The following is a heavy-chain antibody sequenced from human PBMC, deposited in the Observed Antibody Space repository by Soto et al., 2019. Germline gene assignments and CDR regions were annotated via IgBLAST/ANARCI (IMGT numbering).Heavy chain of an antibody. CDR3: ARDNWDPAWFEP. CDR1: GGSFSSNF. CDR2: IYYSGST. Sequence: SETLSLTSNVTGGSFSSNFCIWIRQPPEKGLEWIGHIYYSGSTNYNPSLKSRVNISVDTSKNQFSLKLSSVTAADTAVYYSARDNWDPAWFEPWGQGTLVTVSS. D-gene: IGHD1-1*01. J-gene: IGHJ5*02. V-gene: IGHV4-59*01.